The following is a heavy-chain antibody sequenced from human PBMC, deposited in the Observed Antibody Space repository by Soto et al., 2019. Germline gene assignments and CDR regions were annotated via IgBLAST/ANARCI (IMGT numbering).Heavy chain of an antibody. D-gene: IGHD2-2*01. CDR3: ASYSKRLGYCSSTSCYNWFDP. CDR2: IYYSGST. CDR1: GGSISSGGYY. Sequence: SETLSLTCTVSGGSISSGGYYWNWIRQHPGKGLEWIGYIYYSGSTYYNPSLKSRVTISVDTSKNQFSLKLSSVTAADTAVYYCASYSKRLGYCSSTSCYNWFDPWGQGTLVTVSS. V-gene: IGHV4-31*03. J-gene: IGHJ5*02.